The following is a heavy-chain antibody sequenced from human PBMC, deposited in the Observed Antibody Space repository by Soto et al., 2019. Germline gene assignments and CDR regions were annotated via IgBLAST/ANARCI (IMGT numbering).Heavy chain of an antibody. Sequence: SLKFYCKASVGTFSSYAISWVRQAPGQGLEWMGGIIPIFGTANYAQKFQGRVTITADESTSTAYMELSSLRSEDTAVYYCARGGEYGDAEDAFDIWGQGIMVTVSS. CDR3: ARGGEYGDAEDAFDI. V-gene: IGHV1-69*13. J-gene: IGHJ3*02. D-gene: IGHD4-17*01. CDR1: VGTFSSYA. CDR2: IIPIFGTA.